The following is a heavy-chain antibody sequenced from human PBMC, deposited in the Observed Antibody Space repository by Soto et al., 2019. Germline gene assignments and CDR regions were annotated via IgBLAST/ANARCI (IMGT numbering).Heavy chain of an antibody. CDR3: ARGGYDILTGYGGFDY. Sequence: PSETLSLTCSVSGYSISNTGYYWGWLRQAPGKGLEYIASVYYSGDTYYNPSLKSRVTISVDTSKNQFSLKLSSVTAADTAVYYCARGGYDILTGYGGFDYWGQGTLVTVSS. J-gene: IGHJ4*02. V-gene: IGHV4-39*07. D-gene: IGHD3-9*01. CDR1: GYSISNTGYY. CDR2: VYYSGDT.